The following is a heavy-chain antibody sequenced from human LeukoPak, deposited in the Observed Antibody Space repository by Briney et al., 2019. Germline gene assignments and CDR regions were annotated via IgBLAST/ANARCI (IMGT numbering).Heavy chain of an antibody. Sequence: GSPRLSCAASGFTFSSYWMSWVRQAPGKGLEWIGEINHSGSTNYNPSLKSRVTISVDTSKSQFSLELSSVTAADTAVYYCARSRIGWFDPWGQGTLVTVSS. CDR1: GFTFSSYW. J-gene: IGHJ5*02. CDR2: INHSGST. V-gene: IGHV4-34*01. D-gene: IGHD1-26*01. CDR3: ARSRIGWFDP.